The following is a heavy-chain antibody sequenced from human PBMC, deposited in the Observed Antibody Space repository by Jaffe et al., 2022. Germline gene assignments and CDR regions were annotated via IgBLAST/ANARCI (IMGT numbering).Heavy chain of an antibody. CDR1: GYSISSGYY. CDR2: IYHSGST. V-gene: IGHV4-38-2*01. J-gene: IGHJ4*02. D-gene: IGHD6-19*01. CDR3: ARVPSYSSEYYFDY. Sequence: QVQLQESGPGLVKPSETLSLTCAVSGYSISSGYYWGWIRQPPGKGLEWIGSIYHSGSTYYNPSLKSRVTISVDTSKNQFSLKLSSVTAADTAVYYCARVPSYSSEYYFDYWGQGTLVTVSS.